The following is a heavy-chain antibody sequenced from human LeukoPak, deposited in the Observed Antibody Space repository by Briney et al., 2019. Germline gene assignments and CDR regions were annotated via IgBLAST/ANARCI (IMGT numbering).Heavy chain of an antibody. CDR2: IYYSGST. V-gene: IGHV4-59*01. CDR1: GGSIISYY. Sequence: SETLSLTCTVSGGSIISYYWNWIRQPPGKGLEWIGYIYYSGSTNYNPSLKSRLAISVDTSKNQFSLKLTSVTAADTAVYYCARSTSRSGPNQLFDYWGRGTLVTVSS. D-gene: IGHD1-1*01. J-gene: IGHJ4*02. CDR3: ARSTSRSGPNQLFDY.